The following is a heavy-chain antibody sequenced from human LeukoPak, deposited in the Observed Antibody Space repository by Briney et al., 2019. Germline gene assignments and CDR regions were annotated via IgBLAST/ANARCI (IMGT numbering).Heavy chain of an antibody. CDR2: ISSSSSYI. J-gene: IGHJ4*02. CDR3: AREDCSSTSCYSLSLDY. V-gene: IGHV3-21*01. CDR1: GFTFSSYS. Sequence: KPGGSLRLSCAASGFTFSSYSMNWVRQASGKGLEWVSYISSSSSYIYYADSVKGRFTISRDNVENSLFLQMNSLRAEDTAVYYCAREDCSSTSCYSLSLDYWGQGTLVTVSS. D-gene: IGHD2-2*01.